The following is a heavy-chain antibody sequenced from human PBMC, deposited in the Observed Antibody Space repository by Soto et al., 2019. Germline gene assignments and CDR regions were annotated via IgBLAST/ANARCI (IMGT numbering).Heavy chain of an antibody. V-gene: IGHV3-30*03. J-gene: IGHJ4*02. Sequence: QVQLVESGGGVVQSGKSLRLSCAASGFTFRNYAMHWVRQAPGKGLEWVAVISYDGSEKFYAASVEGRFAISRDKSRNTVYLQMNSLRVEDTAVYYCARAHYDLWSGTRDYFDYWGQGALVTVSS. D-gene: IGHD3-3*01. CDR1: GFTFRNYA. CDR3: ARAHYDLWSGTRDYFDY. CDR2: ISYDGSEK.